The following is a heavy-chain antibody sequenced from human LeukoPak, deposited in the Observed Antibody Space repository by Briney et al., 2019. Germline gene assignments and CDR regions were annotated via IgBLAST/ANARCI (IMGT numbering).Heavy chain of an antibody. CDR1: GFTFSSYA. D-gene: IGHD3-10*01. Sequence: GGSLRLSCAASGFTFSSYAMHWVRQAPGKGLYWVAVISFDGSNKYCTDSVKGRFTISRDNSKNTLYLQMNSLRPEDTAVYYCARGDLHYYDSTRRGLDIWGQGTMVTVSS. J-gene: IGHJ3*02. V-gene: IGHV3-30*04. CDR3: ARGDLHYYDSTRRGLDI. CDR2: ISFDGSNK.